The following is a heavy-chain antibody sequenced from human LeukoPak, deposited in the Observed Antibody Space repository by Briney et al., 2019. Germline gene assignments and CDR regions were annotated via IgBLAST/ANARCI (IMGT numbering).Heavy chain of an antibody. CDR3: ARTVKQTFFFEH. CDR1: GYNFGSHW. Sequence: GESLKISCQGSGYNFGSHWIGWVRQMPGKGLEWIGIIYPGDWEIRLTPSFQGQVTLSVDNSINTAYLQWSSLKASDAAMFYCARTVKQTFFFEHWGQGTPVSVSS. D-gene: IGHD3-10*01. V-gene: IGHV5-51*01. CDR2: IYPGDWEI. J-gene: IGHJ4*02.